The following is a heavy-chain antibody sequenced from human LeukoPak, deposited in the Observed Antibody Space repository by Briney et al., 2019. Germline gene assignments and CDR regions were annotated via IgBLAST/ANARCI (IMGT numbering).Heavy chain of an antibody. CDR2: INPNSGGT. V-gene: IGHV1-2*02. CDR1: GYTFTGYY. D-gene: IGHD1-1*01. Sequence: ASVKVSCKASGYTFTGYYMHWVRQAPGQGLEWMGWINPNSGGTNYAQKFQGRVTMTRDTSISTAYMELSRLRSNDTAVYYCARPNQVQLEFSYWGQGTLVTVSS. J-gene: IGHJ4*02. CDR3: ARPNQVQLEFSY.